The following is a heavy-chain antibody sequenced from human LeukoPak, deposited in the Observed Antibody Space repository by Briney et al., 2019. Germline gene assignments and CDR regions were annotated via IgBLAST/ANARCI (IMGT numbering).Heavy chain of an antibody. Sequence: ASVKVSCKASDYRFTRYGITWVRQAPGQGLEWMGWINTNTGNPTYAQGFTGRFVLCLDTSVSTAYLQISSLKAEDTAVYYCARDLSSSWYFYAFDIWGQGTMVTVSS. CDR3: ARDLSSSWYFYAFDI. CDR2: INTNTGNP. D-gene: IGHD6-13*01. J-gene: IGHJ3*02. V-gene: IGHV7-4-1*02. CDR1: DYRFTRYG.